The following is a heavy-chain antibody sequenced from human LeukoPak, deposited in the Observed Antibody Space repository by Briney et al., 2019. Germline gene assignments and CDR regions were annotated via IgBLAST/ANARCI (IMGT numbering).Heavy chain of an antibody. V-gene: IGHV3-23*01. D-gene: IGHD5-12*01. CDR1: GFTFSSYA. CDR3: ANVGGYDRYYFGY. Sequence: QPGGSLRLSCAVSGFTFSSYAMSWVRQAPGKGLECVSGISGSGGSTHYADSVKGRFTISRDTSKNTLFLQMNSLRAEDTAVYYCANVGGYDRYYFGYWGQGTLVTVSS. CDR2: ISGSGGST. J-gene: IGHJ4*02.